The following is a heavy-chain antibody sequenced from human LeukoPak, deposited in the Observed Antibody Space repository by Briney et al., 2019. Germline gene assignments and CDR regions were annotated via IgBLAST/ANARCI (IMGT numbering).Heavy chain of an antibody. CDR2: ISGSGGST. CDR1: GFTFSSYA. CDR3: AKDVLLWFGEGNYFDY. Sequence: GGSLRLSCAASGFTFSSYAMSWVRQAQGKGLEWVSAISGSGGSTYYADSVKGRFTISRDNSKNTLYLQMNSLRAEDTAVYYCAKDVLLWFGEGNYFDYWGQGTLVTVSS. V-gene: IGHV3-23*01. D-gene: IGHD3-10*01. J-gene: IGHJ4*02.